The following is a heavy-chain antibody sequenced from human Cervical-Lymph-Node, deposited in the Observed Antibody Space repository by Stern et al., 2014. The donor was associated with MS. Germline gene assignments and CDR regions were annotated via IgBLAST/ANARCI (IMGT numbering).Heavy chain of an antibody. V-gene: IGHV5-51*01. CDR3: ARRLYYYAPFDP. CDR1: GYSFTRYW. CDR2: IHPGDSDT. D-gene: IGHD3-10*01. J-gene: IGHJ5*02. Sequence: EVHLVESGAEVKKPGESLKISCKGSGYSFTRYWIGWVRQMPGKGLEWMGDIHPGDSDTRYSPSFQGQVTISADKSISPAYLQWSSLKASDTAMYYCARRLYYYAPFDPWGQGTLVTVSS.